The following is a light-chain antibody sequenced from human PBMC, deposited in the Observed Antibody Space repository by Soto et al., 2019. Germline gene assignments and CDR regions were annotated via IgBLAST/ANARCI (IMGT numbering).Light chain of an antibody. J-gene: IGKJ1*01. V-gene: IGKV3-11*01. CDR3: QQRTNWPLT. CDR2: DAF. Sequence: EIVMTQSPVTLSVSPGERVTLSCRASQSVSSNLAWYQQKPGQAPRLLIYDAFNRATGIPARFSGRGSGTDFTLTISSLEPEDFAVYYCQQRTNWPLTFGPGTKGDIK. CDR1: QSVSSN.